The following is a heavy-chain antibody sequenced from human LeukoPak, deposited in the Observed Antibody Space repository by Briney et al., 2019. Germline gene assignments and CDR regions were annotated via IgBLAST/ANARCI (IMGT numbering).Heavy chain of an antibody. Sequence: GGSLRLSCAASGFTFSSYSMNWVRQAPGKGLEWVSSISSSSSYIYYADSVKGRFTISRDNAKNSLYLQMNSLRAEDTAVCYCARGGNDFWSGYYFDYWGQGTLVTVSS. CDR2: ISSSSSYI. V-gene: IGHV3-21*01. CDR3: ARGGNDFWSGYYFDY. CDR1: GFTFSSYS. D-gene: IGHD3-3*01. J-gene: IGHJ4*02.